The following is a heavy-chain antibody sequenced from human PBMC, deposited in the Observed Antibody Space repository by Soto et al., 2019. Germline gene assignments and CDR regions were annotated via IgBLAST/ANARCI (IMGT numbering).Heavy chain of an antibody. V-gene: IGHV3-33*01. J-gene: IGHJ6*02. Sequence: QVQLVESGGGVVQPGRSLRLSCAASGFTFSSYGMHWVRQAPGKGLERVAVIWYDGSNKYYADSVKGRFTISRDNSKNTLYLQMNSLRAEDTAVYYCARDILKPVGDAYYYGMDVWGQGTTVTVSS. CDR2: IWYDGSNK. CDR1: GFTFSSYG. CDR3: ARDILKPVGDAYYYGMDV. D-gene: IGHD3-16*01.